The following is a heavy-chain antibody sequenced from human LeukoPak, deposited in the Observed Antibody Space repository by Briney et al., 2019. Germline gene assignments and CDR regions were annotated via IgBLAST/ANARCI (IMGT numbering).Heavy chain of an antibody. V-gene: IGHV3-30*01. CDR2: ISYDGSNK. J-gene: IGHJ4*02. CDR3: ARAAYITGTYYLDY. CDR1: GFTFSSYA. D-gene: IGHD1-20*01. Sequence: GRSLRLSCAASGFTFSSYAMHWVRQAPGKGLEWVAVISYDGSNKYYADSVKGRFTISRDNSKNTLYLQMNSLRAEDTAVYYCARAAYITGTYYLDYWGQGTLVTVSS.